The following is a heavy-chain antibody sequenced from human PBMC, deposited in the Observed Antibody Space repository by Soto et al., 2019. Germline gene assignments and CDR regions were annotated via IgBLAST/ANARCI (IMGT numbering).Heavy chain of an antibody. CDR2: ISAYNGNT. V-gene: IGHV1-18*01. CDR3: ARALRGSPPEPDMDV. Sequence: GASVKVSCKASGYTFTSYGISWVRQAPGQGLEWMGWISAYNGNTNYAQKLQGRVTMTTDTSTSTAYMELRSLRSDDTAVYYCARALRGSPPEPDMDVWGQGTTVTVSS. D-gene: IGHD6-25*01. J-gene: IGHJ6*02. CDR1: GYTFTSYG.